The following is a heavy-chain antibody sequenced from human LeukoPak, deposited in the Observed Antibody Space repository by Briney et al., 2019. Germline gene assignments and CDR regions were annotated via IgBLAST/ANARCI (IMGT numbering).Heavy chain of an antibody. V-gene: IGHV4-59*12. CDR2: IYYSGGT. CDR3: AREGDSSGYYPARWFDP. CDR1: GGSISNYY. D-gene: IGHD3-22*01. J-gene: IGHJ5*02. Sequence: SETLSLTCTVSGGSISNYYWSWIRQPPGKGLEWIGYIYYSGGTNYNPSLKSRVTMSVDTSKNQFSLKLSSVTAADTAVYYCAREGDSSGYYPARWFDPWGQGTLVTVSS.